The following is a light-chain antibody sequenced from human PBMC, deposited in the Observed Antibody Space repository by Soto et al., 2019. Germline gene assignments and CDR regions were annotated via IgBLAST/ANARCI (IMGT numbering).Light chain of an antibody. V-gene: IGLV2-11*01. CDR3: CSYAGSYTWV. CDR2: DVS. CDR1: SSHVGGNNY. Sequence: QSVLTQPRSVSGSPRQSVTISCSGTSSHVGGNNYVSWYQQHPGKAPKLIIYDVSKRPSGVPDRFSGAKSGDTASLTISGLQAEDEADYYCCSYAGSYTWVFGGGTKLTVL. J-gene: IGLJ3*02.